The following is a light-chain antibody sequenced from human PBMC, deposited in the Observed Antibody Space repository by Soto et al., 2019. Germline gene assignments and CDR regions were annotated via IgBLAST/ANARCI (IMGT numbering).Light chain of an antibody. V-gene: IGLV1-40*01. CDR1: SSNIGAGYD. CDR3: QSYDSSLSVV. CDR2: GNS. J-gene: IGLJ2*01. Sequence: QAVVTQPPSVSGAPVQRVTISCTGSSSNIGAGYDVHWYQQLPGTAPKLLIYGNSNRPSGVPDRFSGSKSGTSASLAITGLQAEDEADYYCQSYDSSLSVVFGGGTKLTVL.